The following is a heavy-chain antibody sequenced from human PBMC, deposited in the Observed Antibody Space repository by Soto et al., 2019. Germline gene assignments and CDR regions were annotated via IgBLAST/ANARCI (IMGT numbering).Heavy chain of an antibody. J-gene: IGHJ4*02. V-gene: IGHV3-30*03. Sequence: QVQLVESGGGVVQPGGSLRLSCAASRFTFSNYGMQWVRQAPGKGLEWLAVVSHDGSAKFYADSVEGRFTISRDNSKDTVCLQMNGLRLEDPALYYCAREAAVRHSDTWGLAYWGQGSLVTVSS. CDR1: RFTFSNYG. CDR2: VSHDGSAK. CDR3: AREAAVRHSDTWGLAY. D-gene: IGHD3-16*01.